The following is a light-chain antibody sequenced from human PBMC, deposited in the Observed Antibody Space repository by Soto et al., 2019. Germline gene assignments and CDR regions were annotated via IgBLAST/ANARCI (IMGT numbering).Light chain of an antibody. CDR1: STNIGSNY. CDR2: SNN. V-gene: IGLV1-47*02. Sequence: QSVLTQPPSASGTPGQRVTISCSGSSTNIGSNYLYWYQQLPGTAPKLLIYSNNQRPSAVPDRCSGSKSGTSASLAISGLRSEDEAEDYCAAWDDSLSGWVFGGGTQLTVL. CDR3: AAWDDSLSGWV. J-gene: IGLJ3*02.